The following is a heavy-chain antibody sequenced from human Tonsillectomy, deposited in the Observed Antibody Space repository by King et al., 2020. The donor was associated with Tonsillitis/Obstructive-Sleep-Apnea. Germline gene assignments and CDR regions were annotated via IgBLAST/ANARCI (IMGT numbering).Heavy chain of an antibody. J-gene: IGHJ5*02. Sequence: QLGQAGAEVKKPGESLKISCKGSGYSFTSYWIAWVRQMPGKGLEWMGIIYPGDSDTRYSPSFQGQVTISADKSISTAYLQWSSLKASDTAMYYCARADNGFTIFEGGWFDPWGQGTLVTVSS. D-gene: IGHD3-3*01. CDR1: GYSFTSYW. CDR2: IYPGDSDT. CDR3: ARADNGFTIFEGGWFDP. V-gene: IGHV5-51*01.